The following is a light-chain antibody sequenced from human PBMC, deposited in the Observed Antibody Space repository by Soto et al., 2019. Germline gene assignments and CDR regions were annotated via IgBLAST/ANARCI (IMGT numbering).Light chain of an antibody. CDR3: QQYNSYSWT. CDR1: QSISSW. J-gene: IGKJ1*01. V-gene: IGKV1-5*03. CDR2: KAS. Sequence: DIQMTQSPSTLSASVGDRVTITCRASQSISSWLAWDQQKPGKAPKLLIYKASSLESGVPSRFSGSGSGTEFALPISSLQPDDFATYYCQQYNSYSWTFGQGTKVEIK.